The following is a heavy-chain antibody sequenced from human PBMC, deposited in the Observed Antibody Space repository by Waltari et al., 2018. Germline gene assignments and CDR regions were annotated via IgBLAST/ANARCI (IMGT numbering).Heavy chain of an antibody. CDR2: IGPDGSDK. J-gene: IGHJ4*02. D-gene: IGHD1-1*01. CDR1: GFPISRFW. V-gene: IGHV3-7*01. CDR3: VGWNDPINS. Sequence: EAQLVQSGGGLVQPGGSLTLSCAASGFPISRFWMTWIRQAPGQGLQWVAHIGPDGSDKYYVDSVKSRFTISRDNAENSLLLQMSSLRVEDTALYYCVGWNDPINSWGQGTLVAVSS.